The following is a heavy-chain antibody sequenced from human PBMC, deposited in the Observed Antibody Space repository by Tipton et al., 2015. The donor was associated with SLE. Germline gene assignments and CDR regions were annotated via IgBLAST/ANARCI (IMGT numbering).Heavy chain of an antibody. Sequence: TLSLTCAVYGGSFSGYYWSWIRQPPGKGLEWIGSIYYSGSTYYNPSLKSRVTISVDTSKNQFSLKLSSVTAADTAVYFCARVLYMGSIDYWGQGTLVTVSS. CDR3: ARVLYMGSIDY. CDR2: IYYSGST. J-gene: IGHJ4*02. D-gene: IGHD3-10*02. CDR1: GGSFSGYY. V-gene: IGHV4-34*01.